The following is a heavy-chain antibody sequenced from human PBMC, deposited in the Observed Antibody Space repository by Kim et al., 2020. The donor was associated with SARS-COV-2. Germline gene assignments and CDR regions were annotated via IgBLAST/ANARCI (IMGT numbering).Heavy chain of an antibody. CDR1: GGSISSYY. J-gene: IGHJ4*02. Sequence: SETLSLTCTVSGGSISSYYWSWIRQPPGKGLEWTGYIYYSGSTNYNPSLKSRVTISVDTSKSQFSLKLSSVTAADTAVYYCASSSGPTIFGVVTYFDYWGQGTLVTVSS. CDR2: IYYSGST. CDR3: ASSSGPTIFGVVTYFDY. D-gene: IGHD3-3*01. V-gene: IGHV4-59*08.